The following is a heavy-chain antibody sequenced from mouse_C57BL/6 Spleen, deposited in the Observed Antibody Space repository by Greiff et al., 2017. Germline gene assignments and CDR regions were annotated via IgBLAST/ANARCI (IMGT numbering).Heavy chain of an antibody. V-gene: IGHV1-84*01. D-gene: IGHD3-2*02. CDR3: AKGTQASPAWFAD. CDR1: GYTFTDSY. CDR2: IYPGSGNT. J-gene: IGHJ3*01. Sequence: VQLQQSGAELVKPGASVKISCKASGYTFTDSYIHWVKQRPGQGLEWIGWIYPGSGNTKYNEKFKGKATLTVDTSSSTAYMQLSSLTSEDSAVYFCAKGTQASPAWFADWGQGTLVTVSA.